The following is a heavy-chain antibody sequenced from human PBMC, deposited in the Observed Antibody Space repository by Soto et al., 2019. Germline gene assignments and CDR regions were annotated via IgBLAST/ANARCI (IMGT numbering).Heavy chain of an antibody. CDR1: AGTIRRYY. CDR2: IYYSGST. Sequence: SEDLRVTWSGSAGTIRRYYWSWIRQPPGKELEWIGYIYYSGSTNYNPSLKSRVTISVDTPKNQFSLKLSSVTAADTAGYYCARALVVGSSGDHRDLHAFPTRRSSDL. V-gene: IGHV4-59*01. D-gene: IGHD2-21*01. J-gene: IGHJ2*01. CDR3: ARALVVGSSGDHRDLHAFPTRRSSDL.